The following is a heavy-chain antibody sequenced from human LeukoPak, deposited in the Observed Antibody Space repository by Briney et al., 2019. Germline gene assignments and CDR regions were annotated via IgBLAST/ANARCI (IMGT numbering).Heavy chain of an antibody. CDR2: INPNSGGT. CDR1: GYTFTGYY. V-gene: IGHV1-2*02. J-gene: IGHJ4*02. CDR3: ARRFVNYDIFSGPIFDY. D-gene: IGHD3-9*01. Sequence: ASVKVSCKASGYTFTGYYMHWVRQAPGQGLEWMGWINPNSGGTNYAQKFQGRVTMTTDTSTSTAYMELRSLRSDDTAVYYCARRFVNYDIFSGPIFDYWDQGTLVTVSS.